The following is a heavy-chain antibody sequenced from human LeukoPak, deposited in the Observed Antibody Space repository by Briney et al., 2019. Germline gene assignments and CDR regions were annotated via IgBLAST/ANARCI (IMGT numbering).Heavy chain of an antibody. CDR3: TRVHGGSYPLGEY. J-gene: IGHJ4*02. Sequence: GGSLRLSCTASGFTFGDYAMSWFRQAPGKGLEWVCFIRSKAYGGTTEYAASVKGRFSISRDDSKSIAYLQMNSLKIEDTAVYYRTRVHGGSYPLGEYWGQGTLVTVSS. CDR1: GFTFGDYA. V-gene: IGHV3-49*03. D-gene: IGHD1-26*01. CDR2: IRSKAYGGTT.